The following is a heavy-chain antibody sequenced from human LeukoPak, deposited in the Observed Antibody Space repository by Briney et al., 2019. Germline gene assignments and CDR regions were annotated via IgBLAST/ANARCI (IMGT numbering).Heavy chain of an antibody. J-gene: IGHJ4*02. CDR1: GYTFTSYY. V-gene: IGHV1-46*01. D-gene: IGHD6-19*01. CDR2: INPSGGST. CDR3: ARDNAVAGTLDY. Sequence: ASVKVSCKASGYTFTSYYMHWVRQAPGQGLEWMGIINPSGGSTSYAQKFQGRVTMTRDTSTSTVYMELSSLKSEDTAVYYCARDNAVAGTLDYWGQGTLVTVSS.